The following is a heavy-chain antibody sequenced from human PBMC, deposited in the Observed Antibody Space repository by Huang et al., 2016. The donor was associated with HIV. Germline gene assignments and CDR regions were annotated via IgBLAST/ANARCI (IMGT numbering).Heavy chain of an antibody. CDR3: ARLPGSITMIRGVITDPY. V-gene: IGHV4-39*01. J-gene: IGHJ4*02. CDR1: GGSIRSDNYY. CDR2: IYYSGST. D-gene: IGHD3-10*01. Sequence: QLQLQESGPGLVKPSETLSLTCTVSGGSIRSDNYYWGWIRQPPGKGLEWIGSIYYSGSTYYNPSLKRRVTITVETSKNQFSLKRRSVTAADTAVYYCARLPGSITMIRGVITDPYWGQGTLVTVSS.